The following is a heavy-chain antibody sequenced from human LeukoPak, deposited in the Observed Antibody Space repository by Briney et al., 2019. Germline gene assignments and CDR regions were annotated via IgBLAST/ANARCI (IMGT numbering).Heavy chain of an antibody. V-gene: IGHV3-23*01. CDR2: ISGFGGST. CDR1: GFTFNNYA. J-gene: IGHJ4*02. CDR3: ARRSGSSWSSFDY. D-gene: IGHD6-13*01. Sequence: GGSLRLSCAASGFTFNNYAMNWVRQAPGKGLEWVSGISGFGGSTYYAPSVKGRLTISRDNFGNMLYLHLDSLRVEDTAFYYCARRSGSSWSSFDYWGQGALVTVSS.